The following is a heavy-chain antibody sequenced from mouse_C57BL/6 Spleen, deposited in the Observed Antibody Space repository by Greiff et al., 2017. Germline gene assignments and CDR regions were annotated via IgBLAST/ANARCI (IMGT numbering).Heavy chain of an antibody. J-gene: IGHJ2*01. D-gene: IGHD1-1*01. CDR1: GFTFSSYG. CDR3: ARQGTTYYVDY. Sequence: EVHLVESGGDLVKPGGSLKLSCAASGFTFSSYGMSWVRQTPAKRLEWVATISSGGSYTYYPDSVKGRFTISRDNAKNTLYLQMSRLKSEDTAMYYCARQGTTYYVDYWGQGTTLTVSS. CDR2: ISSGGSYT. V-gene: IGHV5-6*01.